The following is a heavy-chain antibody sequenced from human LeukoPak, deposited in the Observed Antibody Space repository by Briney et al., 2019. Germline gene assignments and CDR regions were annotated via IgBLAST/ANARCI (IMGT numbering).Heavy chain of an antibody. CDR1: VGSISSYY. Sequence: SETLSLTCTVSVGSISSYYWSWIRQPAGGGLEWIGRIYTSGNTNYNPYLRSRITISVDKSKHQLYLKLSSVTAADTDVYYCARMGSEYYYYYMDVWGKGTTVTVSS. CDR3: ARMGSEYYYYYMDV. CDR2: IYTSGNT. D-gene: IGHD3-10*01. V-gene: IGHV4-4*07. J-gene: IGHJ6*03.